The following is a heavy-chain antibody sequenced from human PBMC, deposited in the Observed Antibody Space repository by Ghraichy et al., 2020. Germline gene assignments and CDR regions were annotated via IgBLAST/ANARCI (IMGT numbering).Heavy chain of an antibody. D-gene: IGHD6-19*01. CDR3: ARHPYSSGWKFAFDI. J-gene: IGHJ3*02. CDR1: GGSISSYY. V-gene: IGHV4-59*08. Sequence: SETLSLTCTVSGGSISSYYWSWIRQPPGKGLEWIGYIYYSGSTNYNPSLKSRVTISVDTSKNQFSLKLSSVTAADTAVYYCARHPYSSGWKFAFDIWGQGTMVTVSS. CDR2: IYYSGST.